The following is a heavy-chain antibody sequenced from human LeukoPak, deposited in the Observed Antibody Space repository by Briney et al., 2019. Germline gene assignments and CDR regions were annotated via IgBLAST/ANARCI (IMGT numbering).Heavy chain of an antibody. D-gene: IGHD2/OR15-2a*01. Sequence: KPSETLSLTCTVSGGSISSSSYYWGWIRQPPGKGLEWIGYIYYSGSTNYNPSLKSRVTISVDTSKNQFSLKLSSVTAADTAVYYCARVIFSYNWFDPWGQGTLVTVSS. CDR2: IYYSGST. V-gene: IGHV4-61*05. CDR3: ARVIFSYNWFDP. CDR1: GGSISSSSYY. J-gene: IGHJ5*02.